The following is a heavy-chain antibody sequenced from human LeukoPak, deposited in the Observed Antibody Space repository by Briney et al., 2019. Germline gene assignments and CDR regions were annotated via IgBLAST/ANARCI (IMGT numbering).Heavy chain of an antibody. CDR2: IYTSGST. J-gene: IGHJ4*02. V-gene: IGHV4-61*02. CDR1: GGSISSASYY. D-gene: IGHD2-2*01. CDR3: ARGSRDIVVVPAVDY. Sequence: PSQTLSLTCTVSGGSISSASYYWSWIRQPAGKGLEWIGRIYTSGSTNYNPSLKSRVTISVDTSKNQFSLKLSSVTAADTAVYYCARGSRDIVVVPAVDYWGQGTLVAVSS.